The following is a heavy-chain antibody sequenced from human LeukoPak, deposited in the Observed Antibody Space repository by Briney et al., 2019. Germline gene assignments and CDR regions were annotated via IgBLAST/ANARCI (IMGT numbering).Heavy chain of an antibody. CDR2: INPDTGDT. CDR3: ARAGPLYSGGYLAY. V-gene: IGHV1-2*02. Sequence: ASVKVSCKASGYTFTACYIHWVRQAPGQGLEWMGWINPDTGDTIYAQKLQGTVTMTRDTSISTAYLDLSRLRFDDTAVYYCARAGPLYSGGYLAYWGQGTLVTVSS. CDR1: GYTFTACY. D-gene: IGHD1-26*01. J-gene: IGHJ4*02.